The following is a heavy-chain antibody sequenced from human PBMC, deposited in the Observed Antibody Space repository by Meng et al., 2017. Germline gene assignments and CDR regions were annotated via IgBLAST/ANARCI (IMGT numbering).Heavy chain of an antibody. V-gene: IGHV1-69*01. J-gene: IGHJ4*02. CDR2: IIPIFGTA. D-gene: IGHD3-10*01. CDR3: ARDIRPSYFDY. Sequence: QVQLVQAGAEVKKRGSSVKVYCKASGGTCSSYAISWVRQAPGQGLEWMGGIIPIFGTANYAQKFQGRVTITADESTRTAYMELSSLRSEDTAVYYCARDIRPSYFDYWGQGTLVTVSS. CDR1: GGTCSSYA.